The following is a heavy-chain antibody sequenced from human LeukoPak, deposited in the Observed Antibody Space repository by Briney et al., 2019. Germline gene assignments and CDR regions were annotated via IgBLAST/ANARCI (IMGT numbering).Heavy chain of an antibody. Sequence: SETPSLICVVSAGSISSDYWSWIRQPPGKGLEWIGCISYSGATNYNPSLNSRVTISIDTSKTQFSLRLTSVTAADTAVYYCARHQLRGFLDDNWGQGALVTVSS. V-gene: IGHV4-59*08. D-gene: IGHD3-10*01. CDR3: ARHQLRGFLDDN. J-gene: IGHJ4*02. CDR1: AGSISSDY. CDR2: ISYSGAT.